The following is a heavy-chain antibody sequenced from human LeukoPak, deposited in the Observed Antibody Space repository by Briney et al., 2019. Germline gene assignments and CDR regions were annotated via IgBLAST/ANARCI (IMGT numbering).Heavy chain of an antibody. V-gene: IGHV4-39*07. J-gene: IGHJ6*02. Sequence: PSETLSLTCTVSGGSISSSSYYWGWIRQPPGKGLEWIGSIYYSGSTYYNPSLKSRVTISVDTSKNQFSLKLSSVTAADTAVYYCARVRKIQLRHPYYYGMDVWGQGTTVTVSS. CDR3: ARVRKIQLRHPYYYGMDV. D-gene: IGHD5-18*01. CDR1: GGSISSSSYY. CDR2: IYYSGST.